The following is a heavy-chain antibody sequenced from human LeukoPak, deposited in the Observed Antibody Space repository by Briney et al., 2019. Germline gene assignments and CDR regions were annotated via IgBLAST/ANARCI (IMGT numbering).Heavy chain of an antibody. V-gene: IGHV3-20*04. J-gene: IGHJ3*02. CDR2: INWNGARI. CDR1: GFTFDDYA. D-gene: IGHD2-2*01. Sequence: GGSLRLSCAASGFTFDDYAMSWVRHAPGKGLEWVSSINWNGARIGYADSVKGRFNISRDNSKNTLYLQMNSLRAEDTAVYYCARMGYCSSTSCYGAFDIWGQGTMVTVSS. CDR3: ARMGYCSSTSCYGAFDI.